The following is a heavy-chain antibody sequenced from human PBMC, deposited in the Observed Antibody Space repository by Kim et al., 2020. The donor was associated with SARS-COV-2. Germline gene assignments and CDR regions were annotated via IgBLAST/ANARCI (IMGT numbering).Heavy chain of an antibody. CDR1: GFIFHDYA. CDR2: IRSKAYGGTP. J-gene: IGHJ4*01. V-gene: IGHV3-49*03. CDR3: SRHGPETNGCLYYDY. Sequence: GGSLRLSCSASGFIFHDYAVNWFRQAPGKGLEWVGFIRSKAYGGTPDYAASVRGRFSISRDDSKAIAYLQMNSLKIEDTAVYYCSRHGPETNGCLYYDY. D-gene: IGHD6-19*01.